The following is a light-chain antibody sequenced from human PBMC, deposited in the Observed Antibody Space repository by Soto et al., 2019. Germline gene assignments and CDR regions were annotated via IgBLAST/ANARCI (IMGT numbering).Light chain of an antibody. CDR1: SWHSSYA. V-gene: IGLV4-69*01. J-gene: IGLJ2*01. CDR2: LNKDGSH. Sequence: QAVPTQSPSASASLGASVKLTCTLSSWHSSYAIAWHQKQPGKGPRYLLDLNKDGSHTKGDGIPDRFSGSSSGADRYLIISCLQSEDEADYYCKSWGTGFQFFGCGTKLTVL. CDR3: KSWGTGFQF.